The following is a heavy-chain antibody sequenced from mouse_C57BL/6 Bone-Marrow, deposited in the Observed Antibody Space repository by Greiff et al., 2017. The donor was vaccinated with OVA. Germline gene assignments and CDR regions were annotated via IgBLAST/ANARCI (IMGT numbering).Heavy chain of an antibody. V-gene: IGHV14-4*01. CDR2: IDPENGDT. CDR3: TPIYYGAY. Sequence: VQLKESGAELVRPGASVKLSCTASGFNIKDDYMHWVKQRPEQGLEWIGWIDPENGDTEYASKFQGKAPITADTSSNTAYLQLSSLTSEDTAVYYCTPIYYGAYWGQGTLVTVSA. J-gene: IGHJ3*01. CDR1: GFNIKDDY. D-gene: IGHD2-1*01.